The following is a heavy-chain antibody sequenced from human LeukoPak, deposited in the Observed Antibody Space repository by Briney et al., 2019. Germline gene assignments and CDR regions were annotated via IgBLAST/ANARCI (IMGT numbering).Heavy chain of an antibody. D-gene: IGHD3-22*01. CDR1: GYTFTSYG. V-gene: IGHV1-18*01. J-gene: IGHJ4*02. CDR2: ISAYNGNT. Sequence: ASVKVSCKASGYTFTSYGISWVRQAPGQGLEWMGWISAYNGNTNYAQKFQGRVTMTRDTSISTAYMELSRLRSDDTAVYYCARDDNYYDSSGYYYDPRWGQGTLVTVSS. CDR3: ARDDNYYDSSGYYYDPR.